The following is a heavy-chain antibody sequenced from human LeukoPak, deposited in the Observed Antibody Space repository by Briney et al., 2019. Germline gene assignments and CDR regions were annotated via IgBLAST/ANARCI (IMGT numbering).Heavy chain of an antibody. D-gene: IGHD3-3*01. CDR1: GFTFSSYA. V-gene: IGHV3-23*01. CDR2: ISGSGGST. CDR3: AKVGMTIFGVVTAYGMDV. Sequence: GGSLRLSCAASGFTFSSYAMSWVRQAPGKGLEWVSAISGSGGSTYYADSEKGRFTTSRDNSKNTQYLQMNSLRAEDTAVYYCAKVGMTIFGVVTAYGMDVWGQGTTVTVSS. J-gene: IGHJ6*02.